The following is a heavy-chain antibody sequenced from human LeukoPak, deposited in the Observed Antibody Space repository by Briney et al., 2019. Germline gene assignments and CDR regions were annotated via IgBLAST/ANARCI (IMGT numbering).Heavy chain of an antibody. J-gene: IGHJ4*02. CDR1: GFTFDDYA. V-gene: IGHV3-43D*03. CDR2: ISWDGGRT. Sequence: GGSLRLSCAASGFTFDDYAMHWVRQAPGKGLEWVSLISWDGGRTYYADSAKGRFTISRDNSKNSLYLQMNSLRAEDTALYYCAKDIGSGSYYHFDYWGQGTLVTVSS. D-gene: IGHD1-26*01. CDR3: AKDIGSGSYYHFDY.